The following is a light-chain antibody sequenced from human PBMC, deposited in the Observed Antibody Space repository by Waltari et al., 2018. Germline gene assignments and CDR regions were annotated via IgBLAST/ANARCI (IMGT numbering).Light chain of an antibody. Sequence: QSALTQPASVSGSPGQSITISCTGTSSDVGGYDYVSWYQQHPGKAPKLMISEVSNRPSGVSNRVSGSKSGNTASLTISGLQAEDEADYYCSSYTIFSTPYVFGTGTKVTVL. CDR1: SSDVGGYDY. V-gene: IGLV2-14*01. CDR2: EVS. CDR3: SSYTIFSTPYV. J-gene: IGLJ1*01.